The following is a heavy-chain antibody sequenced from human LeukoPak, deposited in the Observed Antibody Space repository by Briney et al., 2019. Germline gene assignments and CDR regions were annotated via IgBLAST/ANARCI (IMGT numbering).Heavy chain of an antibody. CDR3: AVGPFDSDYYYYGMDV. J-gene: IGHJ6*02. CDR1: GFTFSDYY. Sequence: GGSLRLSCAASGFTFSDYYMSWIRQAPGKGLEWVSYISSSGSTIYYADSVKGRFTISRDNAKNSLYLQMNSLRAEDTAVYYCAVGPFDSDYYYYGMDVWGQGTTVTVSS. CDR2: ISSSGSTI. V-gene: IGHV3-11*01. D-gene: IGHD3-9*01.